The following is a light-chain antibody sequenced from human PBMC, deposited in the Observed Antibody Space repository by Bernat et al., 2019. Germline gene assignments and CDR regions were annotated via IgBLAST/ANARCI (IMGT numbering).Light chain of an antibody. CDR2: FDD. Sequence: QTVLTQPPSVSGSPGQRVTISCSGSSSNIGSNPVIWYQQLPGTAPKVLIYFDDLLPSGVSDRFSGSNSGTSASLAISGLQSEDEADYYCAAWDDSLNALVFGGGSKLTVL. J-gene: IGLJ2*01. CDR1: SSNIGSNP. V-gene: IGLV1-36*01. CDR3: AAWDDSLNALV.